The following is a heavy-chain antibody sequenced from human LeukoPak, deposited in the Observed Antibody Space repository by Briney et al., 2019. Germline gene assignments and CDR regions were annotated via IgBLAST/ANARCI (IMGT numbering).Heavy chain of an antibody. D-gene: IGHD6-6*01. CDR3: ASEFAAQGQGWFDP. CDR1: GYTYTSYY. V-gene: IGHV1-46*01. CDR2: INPSGGST. Sequence: ASVKVSCKASGYTYTSYYMHWVRQAPGQGLEWMGIINPSGGSTSYAQKFQGRVTMTRDTSTSTVYMEPSSLRSEDTAVYYCASEFAAQGQGWFDPWGQGTLVTVSS. J-gene: IGHJ5*02.